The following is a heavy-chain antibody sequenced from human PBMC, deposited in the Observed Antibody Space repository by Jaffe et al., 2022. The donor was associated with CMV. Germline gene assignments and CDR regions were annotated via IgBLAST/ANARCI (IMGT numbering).Heavy chain of an antibody. Sequence: QVQLVESGGGVVQPGRSLRLSCAASGFTFSSYGMHWVRQAPGKGLEWVAVIWYDGSNKYYADSVKGRFTISRDNSKNTLYLQMNSLRAEDTAVYYCAREEQQLVRPGHLKYYYYGMDVWGQGTTVTVSS. J-gene: IGHJ6*02. CDR3: AREEQQLVRPGHLKYYYYGMDV. V-gene: IGHV3-33*01. CDR2: IWYDGSNK. CDR1: GFTFSSYG. D-gene: IGHD6-13*01.